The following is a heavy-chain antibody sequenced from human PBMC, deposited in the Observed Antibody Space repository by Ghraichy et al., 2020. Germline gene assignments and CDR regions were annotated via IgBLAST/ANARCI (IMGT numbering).Heavy chain of an antibody. Sequence: QTLSLTCAISGDSVSSNSAAWNWIRQSPSRGLEWLGRTYYRSKWYNDYAVSVKSRITISPDTSKNQFSLQLNSVTPEDTAVYYCARALFPQYSSSWYYYYGMDVWGQGTTVTVSS. CDR1: GDSVSSNSAA. J-gene: IGHJ6*02. CDR3: ARALFPQYSSSWYYYYGMDV. D-gene: IGHD6-13*01. V-gene: IGHV6-1*01. CDR2: TYYRSKWYN.